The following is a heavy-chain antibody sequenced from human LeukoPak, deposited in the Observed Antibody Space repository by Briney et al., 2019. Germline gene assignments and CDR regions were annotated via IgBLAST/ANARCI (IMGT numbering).Heavy chain of an antibody. Sequence: GGSLRLSCAGCGFTFSSYAMSWVRQAPGKGLEWVSTITGTGGSTYYADSVKGRFTISRDNSKNTVSLQMNSLRAEDTAVYYCAREDVVPAAMMDYWGQGSQVTVSS. CDR2: ITGTGGST. CDR1: GFTFSSYA. J-gene: IGHJ4*02. CDR3: AREDVVPAAMMDY. V-gene: IGHV3-23*01. D-gene: IGHD2-2*01.